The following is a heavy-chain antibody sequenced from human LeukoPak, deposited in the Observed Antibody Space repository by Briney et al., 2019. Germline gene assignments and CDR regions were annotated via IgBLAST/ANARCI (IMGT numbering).Heavy chain of an antibody. CDR3: ARSSTTDANHYYYYYMDV. CDR2: IYTSGNT. J-gene: IGHJ6*03. Sequence: SETLSLTCTVSGTSTRSFYWSWIRQPPGKGLEWIGRIYTSGNTNYNPSLKSRVTISVDTSKNQFSLKLSSVTAADTAVYYCARSSTTDANHYYYYYMDVWGRGTTVTVSS. CDR1: GTSTRSFY. D-gene: IGHD2-2*01. V-gene: IGHV4-4*08.